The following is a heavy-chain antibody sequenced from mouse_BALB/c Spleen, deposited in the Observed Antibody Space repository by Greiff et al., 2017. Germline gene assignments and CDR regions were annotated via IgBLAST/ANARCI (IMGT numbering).Heavy chain of an antibody. V-gene: IGHV2-5-1*01. Sequence: QVQLQQSGPSLVQPSQSLSITCTVSGFSLTSYGVHWVRQSPGKGLEWLGVIWRGGSTDYNAAFMSRLSITKDNSKSQVFFKMNSLQADDTAIYYCAKNGPRAAYAMDYWGQGTSVTVSS. CDR3: AKNGPRAAYAMDY. J-gene: IGHJ4*01. CDR1: GFSLTSYG. CDR2: IWRGGST.